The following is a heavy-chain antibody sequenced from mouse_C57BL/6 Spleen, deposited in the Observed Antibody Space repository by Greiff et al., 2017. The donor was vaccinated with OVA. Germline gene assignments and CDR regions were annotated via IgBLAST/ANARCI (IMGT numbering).Heavy chain of an antibody. Sequence: VQLQQSGPELVKPGASVKISCKASGYSFTGYYMNWVKQSPEKSLEWIGAINPSTGGTTYNQKFKAKATLTVDKSSSTAYMQLKSLTAEDSAVYYCARWGAGFAYWGQGTLVTVSA. V-gene: IGHV1-42*01. CDR1: GYSFTGYY. J-gene: IGHJ3*01. CDR3: ARWGAGFAY. CDR2: INPSTGGT.